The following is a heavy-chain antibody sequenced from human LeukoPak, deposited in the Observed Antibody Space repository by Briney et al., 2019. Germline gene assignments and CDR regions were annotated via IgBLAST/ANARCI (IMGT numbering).Heavy chain of an antibody. CDR2: IYYSGST. J-gene: IGHJ3*02. D-gene: IGHD3-9*01. V-gene: IGHV4-59*01. Sequence: SETLSLTCTVSGGSISSYYWSWIRQPPGKGLEWIGYIYYSGSTNYNPSLKSRVTISVDTSKNQFSLKLSSVTAADTAVYYCARDRYYDILTGRLDAFDIWGQGTMVTVSS. CDR1: GGSISSYY. CDR3: ARDRYYDILTGRLDAFDI.